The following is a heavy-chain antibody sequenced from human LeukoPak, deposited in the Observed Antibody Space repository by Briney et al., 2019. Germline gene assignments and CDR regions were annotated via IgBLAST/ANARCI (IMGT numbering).Heavy chain of an antibody. CDR3: AKSGYDLWSGYYGTLFDD. J-gene: IGHJ4*02. CDR1: GFTFSSYA. V-gene: IGHV3-23*01. Sequence: GGSLKLSCAASGFTFSSYAMSWVRQATGQQMEWFSAITDSGGSTHYPDSVKGRFSLSRDNSKNTLYLQMLSLRAEDTAVYYSAKSGYDLWSGYYGTLFDDWGQGTLVTVSS. CDR2: ITDSGGST. D-gene: IGHD3-3*01.